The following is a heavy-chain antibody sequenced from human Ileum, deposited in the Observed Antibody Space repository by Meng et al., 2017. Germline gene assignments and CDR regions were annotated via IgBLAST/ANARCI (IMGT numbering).Heavy chain of an antibody. CDR3: TTNRGIS. Sequence: EVQLMGSGGGLVKPGESLRLSCAASGLTFSNAWMTWVRQAPGKGLEWIGQIKSTTHGGTTDYAAPVTGRFIISRDDSKNTLYLQMSSLKTEDTAVYYCTTNRGISWGQGTLVTVPS. CDR2: IKSTTHGGTT. CDR1: GLTFSNAW. V-gene: IGHV3-15*01. J-gene: IGHJ5*02.